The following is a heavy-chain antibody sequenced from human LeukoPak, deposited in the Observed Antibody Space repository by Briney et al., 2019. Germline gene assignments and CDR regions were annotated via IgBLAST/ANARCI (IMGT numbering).Heavy chain of an antibody. Sequence: PSETLSLTCTVSGVSISSYYWSWIRQPPGKGLEWIGYIYYSGSTNYNPSLKSRVTISVDTSKNQFSLKLSSVTAAGTAVYYCARGRDAFDIWGQGTMVTVSS. J-gene: IGHJ3*02. CDR1: GVSISSYY. V-gene: IGHV4-59*01. CDR2: IYYSGST. CDR3: ARGRDAFDI.